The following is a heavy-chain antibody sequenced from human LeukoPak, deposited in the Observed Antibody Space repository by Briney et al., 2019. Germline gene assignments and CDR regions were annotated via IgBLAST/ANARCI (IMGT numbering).Heavy chain of an antibody. J-gene: IGHJ4*02. CDR1: GFTFSSYA. Sequence: SGGSLRLSCAASGFTFSSYAMHWVRQAPGKGLEWVSSISYNSENIYYADSVKGRFTISRDNAKNSLYLQMNSLRAEDTAVYYCARGLCGGDCYDYWGQGTLVTVSS. V-gene: IGHV3-21*01. CDR2: ISYNSENI. CDR3: ARGLCGGDCYDY. D-gene: IGHD2-21*01.